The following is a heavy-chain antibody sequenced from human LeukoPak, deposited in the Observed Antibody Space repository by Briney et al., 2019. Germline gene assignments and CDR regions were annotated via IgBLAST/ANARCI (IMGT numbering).Heavy chain of an antibody. V-gene: IGHV1-69*04. D-gene: IGHD6-13*01. CDR3: ARGHSCIWFRY. CDR1: GCTFSSYA. J-gene: IGHJ1*01. Sequence: SVSLSCKASGCTFSSYAMSWVRQAPGQGLEWMGRIIPILGIAGNADNGLGMLTITEDKSTSTTYMEMSSMRSEDTVVYYCARGHSCIWFRYWGQGAL. CDR2: IIPILGIA.